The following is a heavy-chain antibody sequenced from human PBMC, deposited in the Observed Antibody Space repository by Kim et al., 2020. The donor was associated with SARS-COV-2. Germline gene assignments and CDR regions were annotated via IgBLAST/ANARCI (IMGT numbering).Heavy chain of an antibody. CDR2: IGGSGCNT. V-gene: IGHV3-23*01. Sequence: GGSLRLSCAASGFTFSSYAMNWVRQAPGKGLEWVSVIGGSGCNTYYADSVKGRFTISRDNSKNTLFLQMNSLRAEDTAIYYCAKDTGSRSFDYWGQGTLLTVSS. CDR1: GFTFSSYA. D-gene: IGHD2-15*01. CDR3: AKDTGSRSFDY. J-gene: IGHJ4*02.